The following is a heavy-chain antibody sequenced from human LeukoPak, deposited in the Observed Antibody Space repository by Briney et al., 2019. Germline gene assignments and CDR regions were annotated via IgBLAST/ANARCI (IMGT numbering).Heavy chain of an antibody. D-gene: IGHD2-2*01. CDR1: GFTFSSYS. CDR3: ARVGGDIVVVPAAPDY. CDR2: ISSSSSYI. J-gene: IGHJ4*02. V-gene: IGHV3-21*01. Sequence: PGGSLRLSCAASGFTFSSYSMNWVRQAPGKGLEWVSSISSSSSYIYYADSVKGRFTISRGNAKNSLYLQMNSLRAEDTAVYYCARVGGDIVVVPAAPDYWGQGTLVTVSS.